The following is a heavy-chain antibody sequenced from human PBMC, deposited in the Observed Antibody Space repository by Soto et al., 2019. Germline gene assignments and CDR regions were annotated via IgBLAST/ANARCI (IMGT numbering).Heavy chain of an antibody. CDR2: ISGSGGST. Sequence: GSLRLSCAASGFTFSSYAMSWVRQAPGKGLEWVSAISGSGGSTYYADSVKGRFTISRDNSKNTLYLQMNSLRAEDTAVYYCAKDAMVRGVIGYYYYGMDVWGQGTTVTVS. J-gene: IGHJ6*02. V-gene: IGHV3-23*01. D-gene: IGHD3-10*01. CDR3: AKDAMVRGVIGYYYYGMDV. CDR1: GFTFSSYA.